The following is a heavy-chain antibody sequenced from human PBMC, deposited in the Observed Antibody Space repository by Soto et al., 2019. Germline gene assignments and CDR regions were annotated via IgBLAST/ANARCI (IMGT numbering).Heavy chain of an antibody. CDR1: GFTFSSYA. CDR2: ISGSGGST. D-gene: IGHD2-2*01. J-gene: IGHJ4*02. CDR3: AKLPLIVVVPAAPYPDY. Sequence: GGSLRLSCAASGFTFSSYAMSWVRQAPGKGLEWVSAISGSGGSTYYADSVKGRFTISRDNSKNTLYLQMNSLRAEDTAVYYCAKLPLIVVVPAAPYPDYWGQGTLVTVSS. V-gene: IGHV3-23*01.